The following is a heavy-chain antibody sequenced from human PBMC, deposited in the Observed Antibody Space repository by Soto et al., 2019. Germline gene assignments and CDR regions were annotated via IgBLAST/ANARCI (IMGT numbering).Heavy chain of an antibody. CDR3: ARDENIYGSDIGWFDP. J-gene: IGHJ5*02. Sequence: QVQLVQSGAEVKKPGSSVKVSCKASGGTFSSYAFSWVRQAPGQGLEWMGGIIPIFGTANYAQKFQGRVTITADESTSTAYMELSSLRSEDTAVYYCARDENIYGSDIGWFDPWGQGTLVTVSS. D-gene: IGHD5-18*01. V-gene: IGHV1-69*01. CDR2: IIPIFGTA. CDR1: GGTFSSYA.